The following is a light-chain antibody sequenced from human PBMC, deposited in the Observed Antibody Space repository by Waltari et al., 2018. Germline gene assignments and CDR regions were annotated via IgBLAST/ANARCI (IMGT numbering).Light chain of an antibody. J-gene: IGLJ3*02. V-gene: IGLV2-11*01. CDR1: SRAGGGFHY. CDR2: DVS. CDR3: CSYAGSYTLV. Sequence: QPALTQPRSVSGSPGQSVTTPCTGTSRAGGGFHYVSWYQQHPGKAPKLMIYDVSKRPSGVPDRFSGSKSGNTASLTISGLQAEDEADYYCCSYAGSYTLVFGGGTKLTVL.